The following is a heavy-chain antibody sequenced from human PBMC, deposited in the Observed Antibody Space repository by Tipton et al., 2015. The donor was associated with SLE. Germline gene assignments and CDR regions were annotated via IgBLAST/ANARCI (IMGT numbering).Heavy chain of an antibody. D-gene: IGHD2/OR15-2a*01. Sequence: SLSLSCAASGFTFSSYWMHWVRQAPGKGLVWVSRINSDGSSTSYADSVKGRFTISRDNAKNTLYLQMNSLRAEDTAVYYCARARTTGWYFDLWGRGTLVTVSS. J-gene: IGHJ2*01. CDR1: GFTFSSYW. CDR3: ARARTTGWYFDL. V-gene: IGHV3-74*01. CDR2: INSDGSST.